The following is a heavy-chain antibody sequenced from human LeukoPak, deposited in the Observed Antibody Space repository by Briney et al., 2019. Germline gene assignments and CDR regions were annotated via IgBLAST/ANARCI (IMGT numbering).Heavy chain of an antibody. CDR3: ARGFCSGGSCYSDY. CDR1: GFTFSSYA. V-gene: IGHV3-53*01. D-gene: IGHD2-15*01. Sequence: GGSLRLSCAASGFTFSSYAMSWVRQAPGKGLEWVSVIYSGGSTYYADSVKGRFTISRDNSKNTLYLQMNSLRAEDTAVYYCARGFCSGGSCYSDYWGQGTLVTVSS. J-gene: IGHJ4*02. CDR2: IYSGGST.